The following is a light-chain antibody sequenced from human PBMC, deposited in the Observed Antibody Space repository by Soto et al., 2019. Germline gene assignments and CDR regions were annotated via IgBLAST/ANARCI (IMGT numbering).Light chain of an antibody. CDR3: QQYGTSPGT. CDR1: QSVASN. CDR2: GAF. V-gene: IGKV3-15*01. Sequence: EIVVTQSPATLSVSPGERATLSCRTSQSVASNLAWYQQKPGQAPRLLIYGAFIRAPGFPVRFRGTGSGSEFTLTISSLQSEDGATYYCQQYGTSPGTFGQGTKVEIK. J-gene: IGKJ1*01.